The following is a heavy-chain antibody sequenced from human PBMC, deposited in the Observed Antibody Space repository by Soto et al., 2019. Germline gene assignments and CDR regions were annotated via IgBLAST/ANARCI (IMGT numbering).Heavy chain of an antibody. Sequence: ASVKVSCKASGYTFTSYGISWVRQAPGQGLEWMGWISAYNGNTNYAQKLQGRVTMTTDTSTSTAYMELRSLRSDDTAVYYCARVLDCSSTSCYAWHYYYYMDVWGKGTTVTVSS. CDR3: ARVLDCSSTSCYAWHYYYYMDV. CDR1: GYTFTSYG. D-gene: IGHD2-2*01. V-gene: IGHV1-18*01. J-gene: IGHJ6*03. CDR2: ISAYNGNT.